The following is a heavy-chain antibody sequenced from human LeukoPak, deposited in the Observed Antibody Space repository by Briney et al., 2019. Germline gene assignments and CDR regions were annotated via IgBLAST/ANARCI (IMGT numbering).Heavy chain of an antibody. CDR1: GGSISSGGYY. CDR3: ARVDGSGSYPDAFDI. D-gene: IGHD3-10*01. J-gene: IGHJ3*02. V-gene: IGHV4-30-2*01. CDR2: IYHSGST. Sequence: PSETLSPTCTVSGGSISSGGYYWSWIRQPPGTGLEWIGYIYHSGSTYYNPSLKSRVTISVDRSKNQFSLKLSSVTAADTAVYYCARVDGSGSYPDAFDIWGQGTMVTVSS.